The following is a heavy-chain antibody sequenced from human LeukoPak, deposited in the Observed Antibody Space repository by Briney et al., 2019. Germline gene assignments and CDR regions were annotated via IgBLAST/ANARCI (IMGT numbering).Heavy chain of an antibody. Sequence: SETLSLTCTVSGGSISSYYWSWIRQPPGKGLEWIGYIYYSGSTNYNPSLKSRVTISVDTSKNQFSLKLSSVTAADTAVYYCARVGMLDFWSGYYYMDVWGKGTTVTVSS. CDR3: ARVGMLDFWSGYYYMDV. V-gene: IGHV4-59*01. CDR1: GGSISSYY. J-gene: IGHJ6*03. CDR2: IYYSGST. D-gene: IGHD3-3*01.